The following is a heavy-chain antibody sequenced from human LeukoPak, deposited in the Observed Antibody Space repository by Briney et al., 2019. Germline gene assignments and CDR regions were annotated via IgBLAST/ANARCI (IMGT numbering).Heavy chain of an antibody. J-gene: IGHJ4*02. V-gene: IGHV3-23*01. CDR1: GFTFSSYA. CDR3: ANINGGSYRGTDY. CDR2: ISGSGGST. Sequence: GGSLRLSCAASGFTFSSYAMSWVRQAPGKGLEWVSAISGSGGSTYYADSVKGRFTISRDNSKNTLYLQMNSLRAEDTAVYYCANINGGSYRGTDYWGQGTLVTVSS. D-gene: IGHD1-26*01.